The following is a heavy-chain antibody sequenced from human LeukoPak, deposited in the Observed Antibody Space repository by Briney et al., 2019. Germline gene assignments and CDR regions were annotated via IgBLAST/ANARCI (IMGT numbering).Heavy chain of an antibody. J-gene: IGHJ5*01. Sequence: PGGSLRLSCTASGFAFSVYAMSWLRRPPGKGLEWVSTITANRGTTSYAASVRGRFTISRDNSKNTLYLQLNTLRADDTATYYCAKPISGGLAVTADWFHPWGQGTLVVVSS. D-gene: IGHD6-19*01. CDR1: GFAFSVYA. V-gene: IGHV3-23*01. CDR3: AKPISGGLAVTADWFHP. CDR2: ITANRGTT.